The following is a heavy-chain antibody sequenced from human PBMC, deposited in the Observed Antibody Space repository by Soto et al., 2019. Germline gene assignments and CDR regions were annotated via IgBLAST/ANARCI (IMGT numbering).Heavy chain of an antibody. Sequence: ASVKVSCKASGYTFTGYYMHWVRQAPGQGLEWMGWINPNSGGTNYAQKFQGRVTMTRDTSISTAYMELSRLRSDDTAVYYRAMPSSAYCGGDCSPVAFDIWGQGTMVTVSS. J-gene: IGHJ3*02. CDR2: INPNSGGT. D-gene: IGHD2-21*02. CDR3: AMPSSAYCGGDCSPVAFDI. CDR1: GYTFTGYY. V-gene: IGHV1-2*02.